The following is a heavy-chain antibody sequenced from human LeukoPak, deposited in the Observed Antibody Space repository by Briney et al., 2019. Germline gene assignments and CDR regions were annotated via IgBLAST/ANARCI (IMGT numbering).Heavy chain of an antibody. Sequence: SETLSLTCAVYGGSFSGYYWSWIRQPPGKGLEWIGEINHSGSTNYNPSLKSRVTISVDTFKNQFSLKLSSVTAADTAVYYCARERRPTYYDFWSGYYIWGQGTLVTVSS. V-gene: IGHV4-34*01. J-gene: IGHJ4*02. CDR2: INHSGST. D-gene: IGHD3-3*01. CDR3: ARERRPTYYDFWSGYYI. CDR1: GGSFSGYY.